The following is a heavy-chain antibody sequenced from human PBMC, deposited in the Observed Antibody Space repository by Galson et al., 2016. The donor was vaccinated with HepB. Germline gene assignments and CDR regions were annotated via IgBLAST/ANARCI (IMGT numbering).Heavy chain of an antibody. D-gene: IGHD2-2*03. CDR2: IIPIFGTA. J-gene: IGHJ6*02. Sequence: SVKVSCKASGGTFSSYAISWVRQAPGQGLEWMGGIIPIFGTANYAQKFQGRVTITADKSTSTAYMEVSSLRSEDTAVYYCARDKTGYCSSTSGFSRDYYYGMDVLGQGTTVTVSS. CDR3: ARDKTGYCSSTSGFSRDYYYGMDV. CDR1: GGTFSSYA. V-gene: IGHV1-69*06.